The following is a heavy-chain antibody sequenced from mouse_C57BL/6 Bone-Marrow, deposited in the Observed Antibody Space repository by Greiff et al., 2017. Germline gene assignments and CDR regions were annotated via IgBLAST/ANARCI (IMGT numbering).Heavy chain of an antibody. J-gene: IGHJ4*01. Sequence: EVKVEESGGGLVQPGGSLSLSCAASGFTFTDYYMSWVRQPPGTALEWLGFIRNKANGYTTEYSASVKGRFTISRDNSQSILYLQMNALRAEDSATYYCASLAYYAMDYWGQGTSVTVSS. CDR1: GFTFTDYY. V-gene: IGHV7-3*01. CDR3: ASLAYYAMDY. CDR2: IRNKANGYTT.